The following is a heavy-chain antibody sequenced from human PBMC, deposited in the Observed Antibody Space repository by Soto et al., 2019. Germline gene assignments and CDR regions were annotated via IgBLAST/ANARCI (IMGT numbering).Heavy chain of an antibody. V-gene: IGHV1-8*01. Sequence: ASVKVSCKASGYTLTSYDINWVRQSTGQGLEWMGWMNPNSGNTGYAQKFQGRVTMTRNTSISTAYMELSSLRSEDTAVYYCARGIFERYCSGGSCYRYYFDNWGQGTLVTVSS. CDR1: GYTLTSYD. CDR3: ARGIFERYCSGGSCYRYYFDN. CDR2: MNPNSGNT. D-gene: IGHD2-15*01. J-gene: IGHJ4*02.